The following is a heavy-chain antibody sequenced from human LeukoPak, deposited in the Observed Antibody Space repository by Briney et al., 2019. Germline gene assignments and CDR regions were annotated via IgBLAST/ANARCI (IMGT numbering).Heavy chain of an antibody. CDR2: IYYSGST. V-gene: IGHV4-61*01. CDR1: GGSASSGSYY. J-gene: IGHJ3*02. Sequence: SSETLSLTCTVSGGSASSGSYYWSWIRQPPGKGLEWIGYIYYSGSTNYNPSLKSRVTISVDTSKNQFSLKLSSVTAADTAVYYCAADYGPDDAFDIWGQGTMVTVSS. CDR3: AADYGPDDAFDI. D-gene: IGHD3-16*01.